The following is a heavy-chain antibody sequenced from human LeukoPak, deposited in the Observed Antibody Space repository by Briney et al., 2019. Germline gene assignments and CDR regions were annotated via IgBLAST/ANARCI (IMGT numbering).Heavy chain of an antibody. CDR2: IIPIFGTA. V-gene: IGHV1-69*13. CDR3: ARESVAVDIVVVVAAYGMDV. CDR1: GGTFSSYA. D-gene: IGHD2-15*01. Sequence: SVKVSCKASGGTFSSYAISWMRQAPGQGLEWMGGIIPIFGTANYAQKFQGRVTITADESTSTAYMELSSLRSEDTAVYYCARESVAVDIVVVVAAYGMDVWGKGTTVTVSS. J-gene: IGHJ6*04.